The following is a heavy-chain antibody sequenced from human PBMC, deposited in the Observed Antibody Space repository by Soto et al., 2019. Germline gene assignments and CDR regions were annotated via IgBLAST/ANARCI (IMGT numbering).Heavy chain of an antibody. Sequence: SVKVSCKASGGAFSSYAISWVRQAPGQGLEWMGGIIPIFGTANYAQKFQGRVTITAGKSTSTAYMELSSLRSEDTAVYYCARSVPIAAAHYYYYGMDVWGQGTTVTVSS. V-gene: IGHV1-69*06. CDR3: ARSVPIAAAHYYYYGMDV. CDR2: IIPIFGTA. J-gene: IGHJ6*02. D-gene: IGHD6-13*01. CDR1: GGAFSSYA.